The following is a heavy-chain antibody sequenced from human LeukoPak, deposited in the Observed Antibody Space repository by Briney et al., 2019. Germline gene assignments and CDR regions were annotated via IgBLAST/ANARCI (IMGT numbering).Heavy chain of an antibody. CDR1: GGSFSGYY. CDR3: ARGPYGDYAAGY. V-gene: IGHV4-34*01. D-gene: IGHD4-17*01. J-gene: IGHJ4*02. Sequence: SETLSLTCAVYGGSFSGYYWSWIRQPPGKGLEWIGEINHSGSTNYNPSLKSRVTISVDTSKNQFSLKPSSVTAADTAVYYCARGPYGDYAAGYWGQGTLVTVSS. CDR2: INHSGST.